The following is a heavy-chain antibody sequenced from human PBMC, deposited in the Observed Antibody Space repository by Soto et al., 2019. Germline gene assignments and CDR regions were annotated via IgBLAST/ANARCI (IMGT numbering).Heavy chain of an antibody. CDR1: GYSFFRYW. V-gene: IGHV5-51*01. CDR2: IYPGDSDT. CDR3: VKTDGYEVEY. J-gene: IGHJ4*02. Sequence: GESLTISCKSSGYSFFRYWIAWVRQMPGKGLEWMGSIYPGDSDTTYSPSIQGQVTISADKSSTTVYLQWNTLKASDTAMYYCVKTDGYEVEYWGQGTQVTVSS. D-gene: IGHD5-18*01.